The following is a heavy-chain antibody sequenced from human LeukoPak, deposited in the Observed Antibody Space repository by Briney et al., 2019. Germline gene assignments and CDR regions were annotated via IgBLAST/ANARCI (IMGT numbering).Heavy chain of an antibody. Sequence: ASVKVSCKASGYTFTSYGISWVRQAPGQGLEWMGWISAYNGNTNYAQKLQGRVTMTTDTSTSTAYMELRSLRSDDTAVYYCARDKGVSGSGSYYDYYYHYYGMDVWGQGTTVTVSS. CDR2: ISAYNGNT. CDR1: GYTFTSYG. J-gene: IGHJ6*02. CDR3: ARDKGVSGSGSYYDYYYHYYGMDV. V-gene: IGHV1-18*01. D-gene: IGHD3-10*01.